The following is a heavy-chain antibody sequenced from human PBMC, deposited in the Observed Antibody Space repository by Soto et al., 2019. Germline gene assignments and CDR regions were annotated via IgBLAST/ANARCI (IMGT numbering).Heavy chain of an antibody. CDR3: ARESHDYGDSLY. CDR1: GFTVSSYA. D-gene: IGHD4-17*01. J-gene: IGHJ4*02. Sequence: GGSLRLSCAASGFTVSSYARHWIRQAPGKGLEYVSAISSNGGSTYYANSVKGRFTISRDNSKNTLYLQMGSLRAEDMAVYYCARESHDYGDSLYWGQGTLVTVSS. CDR2: ISSNGGST. V-gene: IGHV3-64*01.